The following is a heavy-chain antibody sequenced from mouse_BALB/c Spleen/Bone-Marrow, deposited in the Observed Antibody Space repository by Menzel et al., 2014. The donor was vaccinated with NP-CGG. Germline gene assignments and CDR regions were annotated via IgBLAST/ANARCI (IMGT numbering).Heavy chain of an antibody. V-gene: IGHV1-5*01. D-gene: IGHD2-4*01. CDR2: IYPGNSDT. CDR3: TSDYDDY. CDR1: GYTFTSYW. Sequence: EVKLVESGTVLARPGASVKLSCKASGYTFTSYWMHWVKQRPGQDLGWIGAIYPGNSDTSYNQKFKGKAKLTAVTSTSTAYMELSSLTNEDSAVYYCTSDYDDYWGQGTTLTVSS. J-gene: IGHJ2*01.